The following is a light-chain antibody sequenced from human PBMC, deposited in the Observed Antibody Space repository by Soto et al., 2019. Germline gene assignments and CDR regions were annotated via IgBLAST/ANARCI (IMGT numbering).Light chain of an antibody. J-gene: IGLJ2*01. CDR1: SGHSSYA. V-gene: IGLV4-69*01. CDR2: LNSDGSH. Sequence: QPVLTQSPSASASLGASVKLTCTLSSGHSSYAIAWHQQQPEKGPRYLMKLNSDGSHSKGDGIPDRFSGSSSGAERYLTISGLQCEDGADFYCQTWGTGIQVFGGGTKLTVL. CDR3: QTWGTGIQV.